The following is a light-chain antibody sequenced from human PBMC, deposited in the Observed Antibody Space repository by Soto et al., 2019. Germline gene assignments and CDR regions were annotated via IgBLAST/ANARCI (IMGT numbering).Light chain of an antibody. J-gene: IGKJ1*01. Sequence: DIQMTQSPSTLSASLGDTVTITCRASQSFSNWLAWYQQKPGKAPKFLIYKASTLKSGVPSRFSGSGSGTEFTLTISSLQPEDFATYYCQQYNSSPCTFGQGTKVEIK. CDR3: QQYNSSPCT. CDR2: KAS. V-gene: IGKV1-5*03. CDR1: QSFSNW.